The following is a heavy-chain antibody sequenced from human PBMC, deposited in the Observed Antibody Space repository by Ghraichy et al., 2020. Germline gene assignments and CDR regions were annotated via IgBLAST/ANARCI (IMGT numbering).Heavy chain of an antibody. V-gene: IGHV4-39*01. CDR3: ARNCSGDYSYESQAFGV. J-gene: IGHJ3*01. Sequence: SETLSLTCTVSGGFIRGSNYYWGWIRQPPGKGLEWLGSIYYSGSTNYNPSLKSRLTMFVDTSENQFSLRLESVTAADTAVYYCARNCSGDYSYESQAFGVWGRGEVISVAS. CDR2: IYYSGST. CDR1: GGFIRGSNYY. D-gene: IGHD3-22*01.